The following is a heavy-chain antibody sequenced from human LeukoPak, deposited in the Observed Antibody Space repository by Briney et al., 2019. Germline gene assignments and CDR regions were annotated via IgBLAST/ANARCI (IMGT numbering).Heavy chain of an antibody. Sequence: GGSLRLSCAASGFTFDDYGMSWVRQAPGKGLEWVSGINWNGGSTGYADSVKGRFTISRDNAKNSLYLQMNSLRAEDTALYYCARDRGYSSGWTGKYYYYMDVWGKGTAVTVSS. CDR2: INWNGGST. D-gene: IGHD6-19*01. CDR1: GFTFDDYG. CDR3: ARDRGYSSGWTGKYYYYMDV. V-gene: IGHV3-20*04. J-gene: IGHJ6*03.